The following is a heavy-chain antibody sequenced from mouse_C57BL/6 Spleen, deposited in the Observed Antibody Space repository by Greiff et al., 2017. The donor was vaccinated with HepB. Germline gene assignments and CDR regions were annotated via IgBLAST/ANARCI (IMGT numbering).Heavy chain of an antibody. CDR1: GYTFTSYW. J-gene: IGHJ4*01. D-gene: IGHD2-12*01. CDR3: TRDPYDGGAMDY. V-gene: IGHV1-5*01. CDR2: IYPGNSDT. Sequence: VQLQQSGTVLARPGASVKMSCKTSGYTFTSYWMHWVKQRPGQGLEWIGAIYPGNSDTSYNQKFKGKAKLTAVTSASTAYMELSSLTNEDSAVYYCTRDPYDGGAMDYWGQGTSVTVSS.